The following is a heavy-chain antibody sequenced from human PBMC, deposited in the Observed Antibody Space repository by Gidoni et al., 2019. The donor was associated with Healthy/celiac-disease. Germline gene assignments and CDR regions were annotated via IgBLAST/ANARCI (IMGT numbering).Heavy chain of an antibody. CDR3: ARTDYNWNDPGDY. CDR2: INASGGST. V-gene: IGHV1-46*01. CDR1: VYTFTSYY. J-gene: IGHJ4*02. Sequence: QVQLVQSGAEVKKPGASVKVSFKASVYTFTSYYMHWVRQAPGQGLEWMGIINASGGSTRYEQKCQGRVTMTRDTYTSTVYMELSSLRSEDTAVYYCARTDYNWNDPGDYWGQGTLVTVSS. D-gene: IGHD1-20*01.